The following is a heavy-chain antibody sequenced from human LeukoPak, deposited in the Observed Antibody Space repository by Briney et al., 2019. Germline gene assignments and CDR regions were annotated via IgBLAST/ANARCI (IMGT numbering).Heavy chain of an antibody. V-gene: IGHV1-69*13. CDR3: ARETPDYYDSSGYDY. CDR1: GGTFSSYA. Sequence: SVKVSCKASGGTFSSYAISSVRQAPGQGLEWMGGIIPIFGTANYAQKFQGRVTITADESTSTAYMELSSLRSEDTAVYYCARETPDYYDSSGYDYWGQGTLVTVSS. J-gene: IGHJ4*02. CDR2: IIPIFGTA. D-gene: IGHD3-22*01.